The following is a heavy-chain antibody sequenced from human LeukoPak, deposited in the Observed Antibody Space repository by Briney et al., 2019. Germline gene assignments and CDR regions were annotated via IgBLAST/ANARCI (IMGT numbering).Heavy chain of an antibody. CDR2: IYPGDSDT. D-gene: IGHD3-3*01. J-gene: IGHJ4*02. CDR1: GYSFTSYW. V-gene: IGHV5-51*01. CDR3: ATTRGFWSGYYSEPFDY. Sequence: GESLKISCQGSGYSFTSYWIGWVRQMPGKGLEWMGIIYPGDSDTRYSPSFQGQVTISADKSISTAYLQWSSLKASDTAMYYCATTRGFWSGYYSEPFDYWGQGTLVTVSS.